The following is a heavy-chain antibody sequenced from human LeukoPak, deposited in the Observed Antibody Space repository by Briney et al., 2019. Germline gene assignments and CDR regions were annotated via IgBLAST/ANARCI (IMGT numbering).Heavy chain of an antibody. D-gene: IGHD5-12*01. J-gene: IGHJ3*02. CDR2: IYFSGST. Sequence: SETLSLTCAVSGGSISSYFWGWIRQPPGKGLEWIGSIYFSGSTYYNPSLKSRVTISIDTSKNQFSLTLTSVTAADTAVYYCAKERGTYSGYDSDAFDIWGQGTMVTVSS. CDR3: AKERGTYSGYDSDAFDI. V-gene: IGHV4-39*02. CDR1: GGSISSYF.